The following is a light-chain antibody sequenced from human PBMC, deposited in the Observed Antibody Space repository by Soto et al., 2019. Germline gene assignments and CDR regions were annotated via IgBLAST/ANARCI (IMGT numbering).Light chain of an antibody. CDR1: QGISTS. V-gene: IGKV1-39*01. CDR3: QHSKTWT. Sequence: DIQMNQSQSSLSASVGDRVTITCRASQGISTSLNWYQQKPGKAPKLLIYAASSLQSGVPSRFSGSGSETDFTLTISSLQPEDFATYSCQHSKTWTFGQGTKVDI. J-gene: IGKJ1*01. CDR2: AAS.